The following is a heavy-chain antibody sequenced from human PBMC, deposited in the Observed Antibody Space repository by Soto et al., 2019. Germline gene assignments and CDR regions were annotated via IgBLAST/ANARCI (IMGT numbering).Heavy chain of an antibody. CDR2: LSWNSGTI. D-gene: IGHD6-19*01. CDR1: GFTFDDYA. V-gene: IGHV3-9*01. Sequence: EVQLVESGGGLVQPGKSLRLSCAASGFTFDDYAMHWVRQVPGKGLEWVSGLSWNSGTIDYADSVKGRFTISRDNAKNSLHLPMNSLKPEDTAFYYCAKAESSGWYYSLDYWGQGTLVTVSS. J-gene: IGHJ4*02. CDR3: AKAESSGWYYSLDY.